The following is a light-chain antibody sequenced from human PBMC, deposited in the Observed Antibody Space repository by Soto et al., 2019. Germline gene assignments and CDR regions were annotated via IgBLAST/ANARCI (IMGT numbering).Light chain of an antibody. V-gene: IGLV1-47*02. Sequence: QSVLTQPPSASGTAGQVVTISCSGGDSNIGSNSVYWYQHLPRMAPKLLIYYNNQRPSGVPDRFSGSRSGTSASLAIVGLRSEDEAVYYCAAWDASLSACVFGNETKVTVL. CDR2: YNN. J-gene: IGLJ1*01. CDR1: DSNIGSNS. CDR3: AAWDASLSACV.